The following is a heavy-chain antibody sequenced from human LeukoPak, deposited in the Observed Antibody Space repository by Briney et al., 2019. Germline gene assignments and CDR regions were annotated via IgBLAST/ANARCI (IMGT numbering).Heavy chain of an antibody. CDR3: ARDQGRYYYDRTLPDY. Sequence: GGSLRLSCAASGFTFSSYAMHWVRQARGKGLEWVAVISYDGSNKYYADSVKGRFTISRDKSKNTLYLQMNSLRAEDTAVYYCARDQGRYYYDRTLPDYWGQGTLVTVSS. CDR1: GFTFSSYA. D-gene: IGHD3-22*01. CDR2: ISYDGSNK. V-gene: IGHV3-30-3*01. J-gene: IGHJ4*02.